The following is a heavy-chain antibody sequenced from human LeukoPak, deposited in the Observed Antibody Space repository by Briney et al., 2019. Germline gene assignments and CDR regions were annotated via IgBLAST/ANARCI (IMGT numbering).Heavy chain of an antibody. J-gene: IGHJ4*02. CDR3: AKQSAGSAAWYSLHYDF. CDR2: ISGGGGST. CDR1: GFTFSTYA. D-gene: IGHD6-13*01. Sequence: PGGSLRLSCAASGFTFSTYAMSWVRQAPGKGLEWVSAISGGGGSTHYADSVKGRFTISRDNSKNTLFLQMSSLRADDTAIYYCAKQSAGSAAWYSLHYDFWGQGTLVTVSS. V-gene: IGHV3-23*01.